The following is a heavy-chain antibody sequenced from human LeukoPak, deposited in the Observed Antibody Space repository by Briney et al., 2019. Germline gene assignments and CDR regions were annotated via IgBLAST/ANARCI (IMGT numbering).Heavy chain of an antibody. Sequence: PGGSLRLSCAASGFTFDDYAMHWVRQAPGKGLEWVSGISWNSGSIGYADSVKGRFTISRDNAKNSLYLQMNSLRAEDTALYYCARERVDTIFGVDYYYYMDVWGKGTTVTVSS. CDR2: ISWNSGSI. V-gene: IGHV3-9*01. J-gene: IGHJ6*03. CDR1: GFTFDDYA. D-gene: IGHD3-3*01. CDR3: ARERVDTIFGVDYYYYMDV.